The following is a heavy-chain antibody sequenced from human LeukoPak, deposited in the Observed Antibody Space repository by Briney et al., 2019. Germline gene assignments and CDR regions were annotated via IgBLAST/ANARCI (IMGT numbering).Heavy chain of an antibody. CDR3: ARITSSWGLMRYYYYMDV. D-gene: IGHD3-16*01. CDR2: INHSGST. CDR1: GVSISSSNSY. Sequence: SETLSLTCTVSGVSISSSNSYWGWIRQPPGKGLEWIGEINHSGSTNYNPSLKSRVTISVDTSKNQFSLKLSSVTAADTAVYYCARITSSWGLMRYYYYMDVWGKGTTVTVSS. V-gene: IGHV4-39*07. J-gene: IGHJ6*03.